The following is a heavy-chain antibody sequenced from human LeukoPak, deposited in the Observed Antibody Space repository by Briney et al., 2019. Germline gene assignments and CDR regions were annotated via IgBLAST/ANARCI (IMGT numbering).Heavy chain of an antibody. J-gene: IGHJ6*03. V-gene: IGHV1-8*01. CDR2: MNPNSGNT. CDR1: GYTFTSYD. CDR3: ARAGGTNGVDDYMDV. Sequence: ASVKVSCKXSGYTFTSYDINWVRQATGQGLEWMGWMNPNSGNTGYAQKFQGRVTMTRNTSISTAYMELSSLRSEDTAVYYCARAGGTNGVDDYMDVWGKGTTVTVSS. D-gene: IGHD2-8*01.